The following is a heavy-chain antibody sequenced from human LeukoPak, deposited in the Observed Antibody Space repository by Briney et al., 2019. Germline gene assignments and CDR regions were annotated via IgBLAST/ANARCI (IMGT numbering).Heavy chain of an antibody. D-gene: IGHD3-22*01. CDR1: GYSSNNYY. V-gene: IGHV1-46*02. Sequence: ASVKVSCKASGYSSNNYYVHCVRQAPGQGLEWVGVINPRDGGTISAQKLQDRVALTRDTSTSTVYLEVSSLKSDDTAVYYCARGPLLGYDTNDSGFDIWGQGTLVIVSS. CDR2: INPRDGGT. CDR3: ARGPLLGYDTNDSGFDI. J-gene: IGHJ3*02.